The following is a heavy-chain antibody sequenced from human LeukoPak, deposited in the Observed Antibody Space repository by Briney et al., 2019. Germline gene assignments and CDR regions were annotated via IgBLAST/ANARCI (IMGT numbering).Heavy chain of an antibody. J-gene: IGHJ4*02. D-gene: IGHD3-22*01. Sequence: SETLSLTCAVYGGSFSGHSWSWIRQAPGKGLEGIGEISHTGSINYNPSLKSRVTISADTSKNQFSLRLSSVTAADTAVYYCARHVHVSMIVVILSDYFDYWGXGTLVSVSS. CDR2: ISHTGSI. CDR3: ARHVHVSMIVVILSDYFDY. V-gene: IGHV4-34*01. CDR1: GGSFSGHS.